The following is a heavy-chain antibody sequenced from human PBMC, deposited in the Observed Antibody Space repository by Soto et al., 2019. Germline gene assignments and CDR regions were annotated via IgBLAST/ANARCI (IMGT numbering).Heavy chain of an antibody. CDR2: ISSNGGTT. CDR3: ASDALDI. CDR1: GFSFSNYG. V-gene: IGHV3-64*01. J-gene: IGHJ3*02. Sequence: GGSLRLSCAASGFSFSNYGMHWVRQAPGKGLEYVSAISSNGGTTYYANSVKGRFTISRDNSKNTLYLQMGSLRAEDMAVYYCASDALDIWGQGTMVTVSS.